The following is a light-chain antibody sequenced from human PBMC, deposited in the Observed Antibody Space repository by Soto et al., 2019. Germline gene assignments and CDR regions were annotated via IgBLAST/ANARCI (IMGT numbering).Light chain of an antibody. CDR1: QSLRNNY. V-gene: IGKV3-20*01. CDR2: GAS. J-gene: IGKJ1*01. Sequence: EIVLTQSPGTLSLSPGERATLSCRASQSLRNNYLAWYQQRPGQAPRLVIYGASSRATGIPDRFGASGSGTDFTLTISRLEPEDFAVYFCQQYNAAPLTFGQGTKVEI. CDR3: QQYNAAPLT.